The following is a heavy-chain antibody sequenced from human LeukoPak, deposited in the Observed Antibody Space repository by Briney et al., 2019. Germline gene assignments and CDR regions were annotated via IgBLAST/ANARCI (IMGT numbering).Heavy chain of an antibody. V-gene: IGHV3-15*01. CDR1: GFTFDNAW. D-gene: IGHD1-26*01. CDR3: TTVGTTSPIAEEYFDY. CDR2: VKSKTDGGTT. J-gene: IGHJ4*02. Sequence: GGSLRLSCAASGFTFDNAWMNWVRQAPGKGLEWVGRVKSKTDGGTTDYAAPVEGRFTISRDDSENTLFLQLNSLKTEDTALYYCTTVGTTSPIAEEYFDYWGQGTLVTVPS.